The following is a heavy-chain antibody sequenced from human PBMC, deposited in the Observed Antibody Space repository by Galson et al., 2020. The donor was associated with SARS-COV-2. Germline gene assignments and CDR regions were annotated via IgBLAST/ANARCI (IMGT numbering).Heavy chain of an antibody. D-gene: IGHD2-15*01. V-gene: IGHV4-38-2*02. CDR1: GYSISSGYY. CDR2: THHSGST. J-gene: IGHJ3*02. Sequence: ASETLSLTCTVSGYSISSGYYWDWIRQPPGEGLEWIGSTHHSGSTNYNPSLKSRVTISVDTSKNQFSLKLSSVTAADTAVYYCAREIYCSGGSCYSRLAFDIWGQGTMVTVSS. CDR3: AREIYCSGGSCYSRLAFDI.